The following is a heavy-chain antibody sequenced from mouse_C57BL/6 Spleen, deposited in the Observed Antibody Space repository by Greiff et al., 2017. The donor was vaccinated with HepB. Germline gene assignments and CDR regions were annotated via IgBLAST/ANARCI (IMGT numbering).Heavy chain of an antibody. J-gene: IGHJ1*03. V-gene: IGHV1-4*01. CDR2: INPSSGYT. D-gene: IGHD1-1*01. CDR1: GYTFTSYT. Sequence: QVQLKESGAELARPGASVKMSCKASGYTFTSYTMHWVKQRPGQGLEWIGYINPSSGYTKYNQKFKDKATLTADKSSSTAYMQLSSLTSEDSAVYYCARPLHYYGSSYWYFDVWGTGTTVTVSS. CDR3: ARPLHYYGSSYWYFDV.